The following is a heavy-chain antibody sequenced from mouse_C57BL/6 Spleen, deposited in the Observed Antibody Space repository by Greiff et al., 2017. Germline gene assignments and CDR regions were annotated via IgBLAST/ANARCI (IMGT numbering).Heavy chain of an antibody. V-gene: IGHV14-4*01. CDR2: IDPENGDT. J-gene: IGHJ4*01. CDR3: TTGIHYAMDY. CDR1: GFNIKDDY. Sequence: EVQLQQSGAELVRPGALVKLSCTASGFNIKDDYMHWVKQRPEQGLEWIGWIDPENGDTEYASKFQGKATITADTSSNTAYLQLSSLTSEDTAVYYCTTGIHYAMDYWGQGTSVTVSS.